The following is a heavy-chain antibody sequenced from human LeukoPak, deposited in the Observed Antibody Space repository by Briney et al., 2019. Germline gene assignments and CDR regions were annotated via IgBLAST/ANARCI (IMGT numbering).Heavy chain of an antibody. J-gene: IGHJ6*02. CDR3: ARLGDNGGIRGYGVDV. V-gene: IGHV3-23*01. CDR2: VSGSGGST. D-gene: IGHD2-21*02. Sequence: PGGSLRLSCAASAFTFRTYAMIWVRQAPGKGLEWVSTVSGSGGSTYYADSVKGRFTISRDNSNNTLYLQMNSLRAEDTAVYYCARLGDNGGIRGYGVDVWGQGTTVTVSS. CDR1: AFTFRTYA.